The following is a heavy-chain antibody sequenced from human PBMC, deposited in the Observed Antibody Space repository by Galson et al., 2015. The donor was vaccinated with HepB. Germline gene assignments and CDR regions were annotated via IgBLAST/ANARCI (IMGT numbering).Heavy chain of an antibody. J-gene: IGHJ4*02. CDR2: ISVSGTYT. V-gene: IGHV3-23*01. Sequence: SLRLSCAASGFTFSSYAMSWVRRAPGKGLGRVSAISVSGTYTYYADSVKGRFTISRDDSKNTLYLQMNSLRAEDTAVYYCVKRALGTATTSYYFDYWGQGTLVTVSS. D-gene: IGHD7-27*01. CDR1: GFTFSSYA. CDR3: VKRALGTATTSYYFDY.